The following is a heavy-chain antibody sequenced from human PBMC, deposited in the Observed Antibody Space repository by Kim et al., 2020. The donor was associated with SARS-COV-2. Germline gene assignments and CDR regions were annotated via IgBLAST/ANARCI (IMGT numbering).Heavy chain of an antibody. V-gene: IGHV4-39*01. CDR1: GGSISSSSYY. CDR2: IYYSGST. D-gene: IGHD3-10*01. CDR3: ARHGRSLLWFGDLGGMDV. J-gene: IGHJ6*02. Sequence: SETLSLTCTVSGGSISSSSYYWGWIRQPPGKGLEWIGSIYYSGSTYYNPSLKSRVTISVDTSKNQFSLKLSSVTAADTAVYYCARHGRSLLWFGDLGGMDVWGQGTTVTVSS.